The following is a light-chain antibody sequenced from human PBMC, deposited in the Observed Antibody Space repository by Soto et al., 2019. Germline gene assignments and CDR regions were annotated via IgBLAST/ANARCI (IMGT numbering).Light chain of an antibody. V-gene: IGKV2-28*01. CDR1: QSLLHSNVYNY. CDR3: MQALQTPLT. Sequence: DIVMTQSPLSLPVTPGEPASISCRSSQSLLHSNVYNYLDWYLQKPGQSPQLLIYLGSNRASGVPDRFSGSGSGTDFTLKISRVEAEDFGVYYCMQALQTPLTFGQGTKVEIK. CDR2: LGS. J-gene: IGKJ1*01.